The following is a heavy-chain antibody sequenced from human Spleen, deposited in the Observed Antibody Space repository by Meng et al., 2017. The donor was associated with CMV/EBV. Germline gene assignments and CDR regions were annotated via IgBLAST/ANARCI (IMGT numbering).Heavy chain of an antibody. Sequence: GESLKISCKGFGYSFTTYWIGWVRQMPGKRLEWMGIIYPGDSDTRYSPSFQGQVTISADQSIDTAYLQWTSLKASDTAMYYCARLPKYNIGDPGWFDPWGQGTLVTVSS. CDR3: ARLPKYNIGDPGWFDP. CDR2: IYPGDSDT. J-gene: IGHJ5*02. D-gene: IGHD1-1*01. CDR1: GYSFTTYW. V-gene: IGHV5-51*01.